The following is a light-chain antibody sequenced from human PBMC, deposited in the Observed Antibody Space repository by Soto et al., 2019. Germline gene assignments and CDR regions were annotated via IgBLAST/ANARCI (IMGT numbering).Light chain of an antibody. J-gene: IGKJ1*01. CDR1: QSVSTW. CDR3: QQYYNYWT. CDR2: DAS. V-gene: IGKV1-5*01. Sequence: DIQMTQSPPTLSASVGARVPITCRASQSVSTWLAWYQQRPGKPPKLLIYDASSLQSGVPSKFSGGGSGTEFTLTISSLQPDDFATYYCQQYYNYWTFGQGTKVDI.